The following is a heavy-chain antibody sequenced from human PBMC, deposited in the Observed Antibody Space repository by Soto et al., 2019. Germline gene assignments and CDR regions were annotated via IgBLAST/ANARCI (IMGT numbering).Heavy chain of an antibody. D-gene: IGHD2-15*01. J-gene: IGHJ4*02. V-gene: IGHV1-18*01. Sequence: QVQLVQSGAEVKKPGASVKVSYKASGYTFTSYGISWVRQAPGQGLEWMGWISANNGNTNYALKVQGRVTMTTDTSTSTAYMELRSLRSDDTAVYYCARGYCSGGSCYSLIDYWGQGTLVTVSS. CDR3: ARGYCSGGSCYSLIDY. CDR2: ISANNGNT. CDR1: GYTFTSYG.